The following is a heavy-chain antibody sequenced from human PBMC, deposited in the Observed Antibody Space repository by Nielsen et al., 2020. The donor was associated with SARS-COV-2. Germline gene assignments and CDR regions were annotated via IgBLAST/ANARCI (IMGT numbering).Heavy chain of an antibody. J-gene: IGHJ6*02. CDR3: ACGGMDV. CDR2: ISWNSGSI. Sequence: GGSLRLSSAASGFTFDDYAMHWVRQAPGKSLEWVSGISWNSGSIGYADSVKGRFTISRDNAKNSLYLQMNSLRAEDTALYYCACGGMDVWGQGTTVTVSS. D-gene: IGHD1-26*01. CDR1: GFTFDDYA. V-gene: IGHV3-9*01.